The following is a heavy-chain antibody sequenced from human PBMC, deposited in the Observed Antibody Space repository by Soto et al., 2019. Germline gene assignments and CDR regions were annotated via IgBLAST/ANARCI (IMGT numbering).Heavy chain of an antibody. J-gene: IGHJ6*02. CDR1: GYSFTSYW. V-gene: IGHV5-51*01. Sequence: GESLKISCKGSGYSFTSYWIGWVRQMPGKGLEWMGIIYPGDSDTRYSPSFQGQVTISADKSISTAYLQWSSLKASDTAMYYCARHPSGGSSRGYYYYGMDVWGQGTTVTVSS. CDR3: ARHPSGGSSRGYYYYGMDV. D-gene: IGHD2-15*01. CDR2: IYPGDSDT.